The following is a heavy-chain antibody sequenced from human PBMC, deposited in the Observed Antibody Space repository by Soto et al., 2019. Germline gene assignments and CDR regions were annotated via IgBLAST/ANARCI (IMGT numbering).Heavy chain of an antibody. J-gene: IGHJ3*02. CDR1: GFTFSSYG. CDR2: IKQDGSEK. Sequence: PRGYLRLSCAASGFTFSSYGMHWVRQAPGKGLEWVANIKQDGSEKYYVDSVKGRFTISRDNAKNSLYLRMNSLRAEDTAVYYCARVAGSDFRRVVWPFDIWGQGTMVTVS. D-gene: IGHD3-10*01. V-gene: IGHV3-7*04. CDR3: ARVAGSDFRRVVWPFDI.